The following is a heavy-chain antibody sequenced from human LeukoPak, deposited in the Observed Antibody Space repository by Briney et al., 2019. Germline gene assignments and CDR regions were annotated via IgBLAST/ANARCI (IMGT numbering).Heavy chain of an antibody. D-gene: IGHD4-23*01. J-gene: IGHJ5*02. CDR2: IYTSGST. V-gene: IGHV4-61*02. CDR1: GGSISSGSYY. Sequence: SETLSLTCTVSGGSISSGSYYWSWIRQPAGKGLEWIGRIYTSGSTNYNPSLKSRVTISVDTSKNQFSLELSSVTAADTAVYYCARDGATVVTPNYNWFDPRGQGTLVTVSS. CDR3: ARDGATVVTPNYNWFDP.